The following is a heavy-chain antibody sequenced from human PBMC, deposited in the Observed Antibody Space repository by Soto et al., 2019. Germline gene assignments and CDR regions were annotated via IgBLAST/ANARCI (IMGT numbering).Heavy chain of an antibody. Sequence: QVQLQASGARLVKPWGTMSLTCAVSGASISSTNWCTWVRQPPGEGLEWIGEIYHTGRTKYNPSLKSRVTISLDKSNNQFSLHLSSVTAADTAVYYCATLPPRIVVVVLPLPTWGQGTLVTVSS. CDR1: GASISSTNW. CDR3: ATLPPRIVVVVLPLPT. CDR2: IYHTGRT. V-gene: IGHV4-4*02. D-gene: IGHD2-15*01. J-gene: IGHJ4*02.